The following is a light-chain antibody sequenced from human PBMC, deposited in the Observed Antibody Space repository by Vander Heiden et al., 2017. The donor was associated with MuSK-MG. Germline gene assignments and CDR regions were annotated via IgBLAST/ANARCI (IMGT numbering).Light chain of an antibody. CDR3: QQSDNTPRT. Sequence: DIQMTQSPSSLSASVGDRVTITCRASQSITMYLNWYQQKPGKAPKFLIYSASNLQSGVPSRFSGSGSGTDFTLTISRLQPEDFATYYCQQSDNTPRTFGQGTKVEIK. V-gene: IGKV1-39*01. J-gene: IGKJ1*01. CDR2: SAS. CDR1: QSITMY.